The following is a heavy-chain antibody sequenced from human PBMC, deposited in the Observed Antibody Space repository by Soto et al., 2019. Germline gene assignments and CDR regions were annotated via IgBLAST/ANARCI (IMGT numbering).Heavy chain of an antibody. CDR2: IIPIFGTA. V-gene: IGHV1-69*13. CDR3: ARADYDFWSGSYYYYGMDV. D-gene: IGHD3-3*01. CDR1: GGTFSSYA. J-gene: IGHJ6*02. Sequence: SVKVSCKASGGTFSSYAISWVRQAPGQGLEWMGGIIPIFGTANYAQKFQGRVTITADESTSTAYMELSSLRSEDTAVYYCARADYDFWSGSYYYYGMDVWGQGTTVTVSS.